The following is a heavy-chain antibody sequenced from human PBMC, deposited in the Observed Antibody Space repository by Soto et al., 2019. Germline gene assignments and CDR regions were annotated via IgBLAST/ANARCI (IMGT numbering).Heavy chain of an antibody. CDR2: IYRTGST. CDR1: CGSFTSNNW. CDR3: TYFCAHRYGGNYYRWYFDS. Sequence: PSETLSLTCPFSCGSFTSNNWWTWVRQPPGQGLEWIGEIYRTGSTNYNPSLKSRVTISLDKSENQFSLKVILTLTNMDPVDTATYFCAHRYGGNYYRWYFDSWGQGTLVTVSS. V-gene: IGHV4-4*02. D-gene: IGHD5-18*01. J-gene: IGHJ4*02.